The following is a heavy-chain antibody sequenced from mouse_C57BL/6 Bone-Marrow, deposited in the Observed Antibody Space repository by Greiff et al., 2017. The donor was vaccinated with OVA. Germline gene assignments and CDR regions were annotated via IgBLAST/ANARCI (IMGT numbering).Heavy chain of an antibody. Sequence: QVQLQQPGAELVKPGASVKLSCKASGYTFTSYWMHWVKQRPGRGLEWIGRIDPNSGGTKYNEKFKSKATLTVDTSSSTAYMQLSSLTSEDSAVYYDARERDKSNCSYWYFDVWGTGTTVTVSS. CDR3: ARERDKSNCSYWYFDV. J-gene: IGHJ1*03. CDR2: IDPNSGGT. D-gene: IGHD2-5*01. V-gene: IGHV1-72*01. CDR1: GYTFTSYW.